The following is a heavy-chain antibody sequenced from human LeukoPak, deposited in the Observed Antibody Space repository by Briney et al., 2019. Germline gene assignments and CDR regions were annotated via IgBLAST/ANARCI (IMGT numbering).Heavy chain of an antibody. J-gene: IGHJ4*02. V-gene: IGHV3-30*02. CDR3: ARSTAY. CDR2: IRSDGSNK. CDR1: GFSFSSYG. Sequence: GGSPRLSCAGSGFSFSSYGMHWVRQAPGKGLEWMAFIRSDGSNKYYADSVKGRFTISRDNSKNTLYLQMNSLRAEDTAVYYCARSTAYWGQGNLVTVSS.